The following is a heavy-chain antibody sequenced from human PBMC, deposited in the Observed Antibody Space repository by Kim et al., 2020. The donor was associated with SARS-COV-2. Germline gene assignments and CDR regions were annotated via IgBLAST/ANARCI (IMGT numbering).Heavy chain of an antibody. Sequence: GGSLRLSCTASGFTFSSYGIHWVRQAPGKGLEWVAVISFDGSYKYYADSVKGRFTISRDNSKNTLYLQMNSLRAEDTAVYYCAKDWDSGSPEITRWMDVWGQGTTVTVSS. J-gene: IGHJ6*02. V-gene: IGHV3-30*18. CDR2: ISFDGSYK. CDR3: AKDWDSGSPEITRWMDV. CDR1: GFTFSSYG. D-gene: IGHD1-26*01.